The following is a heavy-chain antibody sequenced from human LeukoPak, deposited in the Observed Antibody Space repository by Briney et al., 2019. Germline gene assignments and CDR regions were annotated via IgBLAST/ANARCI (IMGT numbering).Heavy chain of an antibody. CDR2: INHSGST. CDR3: ARGISRRRWLLLPRSDAFDI. Sequence: PSETLSLTCAVYGGSFSGYYWSWIRQPPGKGPEWIGEINHSGSTNYNPSLKSRVTISVDTSKNQFSLKLSSVTAADTAVYYCARGISRRRWLLLPRSDAFDIWGQGTMVTVSS. J-gene: IGHJ3*02. CDR1: GGSFSGYY. V-gene: IGHV4-34*01. D-gene: IGHD3-22*01.